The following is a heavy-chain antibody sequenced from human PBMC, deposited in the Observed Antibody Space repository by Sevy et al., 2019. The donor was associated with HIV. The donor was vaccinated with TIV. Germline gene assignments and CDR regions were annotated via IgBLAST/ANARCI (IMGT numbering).Heavy chain of an antibody. J-gene: IGHJ3*02. CDR2: ISGSGGST. CDR3: AKSLYSSIAVAGTWAFDI. CDR1: GFTFSSYA. D-gene: IGHD6-19*01. Sequence: GGSLRLSCAASGFTFSSYAMSWVRQAPGKGLEWVSAISGSGGSTYYADSVKGRFPISRVNSKNTLYLQMNSLRAEDTAVYYCAKSLYSSIAVAGTWAFDIWGQGTMVTVSS. V-gene: IGHV3-23*01.